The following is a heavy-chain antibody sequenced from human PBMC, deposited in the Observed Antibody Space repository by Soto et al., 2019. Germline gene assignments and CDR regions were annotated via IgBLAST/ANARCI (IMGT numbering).Heavy chain of an antibody. J-gene: IGHJ6*02. V-gene: IGHV5-51*01. Sequence: PGESLKISCKGSGYSFTSYWIGWVRQMPGKGLGWMGIIYPGDSDTRYSPSFQGQVTISADKSISTAYLQWSSLKASDTAMHYCARLSAAIGSYYYYGMDVWGQGTTVTVSS. CDR1: GYSFTSYW. D-gene: IGHD2-2*01. CDR2: IYPGDSDT. CDR3: ARLSAAIGSYYYYGMDV.